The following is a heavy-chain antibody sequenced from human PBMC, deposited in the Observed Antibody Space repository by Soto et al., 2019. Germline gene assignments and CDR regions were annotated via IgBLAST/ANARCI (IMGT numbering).Heavy chain of an antibody. V-gene: IGHV3-21*02. Sequence: EVQLVESGGGLVKPWGSLRLSCTASGFTFNTYNMNWVRQAPGRGLEWVSSISSSTTHILYADSVKGRFTISRDNGKNSLYLQMNSLRAEDTAVYYCARDLQMATIRGGDYWGQGTQVT. CDR3: ARDLQMATIRGGDY. CDR2: ISSSTTHI. CDR1: GFTFNTYN. J-gene: IGHJ4*02. D-gene: IGHD5-12*01.